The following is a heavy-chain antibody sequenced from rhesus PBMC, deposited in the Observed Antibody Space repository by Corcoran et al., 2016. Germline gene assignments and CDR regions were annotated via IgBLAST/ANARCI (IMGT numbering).Heavy chain of an antibody. CDR1: GGSMRDSYR. V-gene: IGHV4S10*01. CDR2: IYGSTTST. CDR3: AREDGTSRGAEFFKI. D-gene: IGHD1-1*01. Sequence: QVHLQESGPGVVKPSETLSLTCAVSGGSMRDSYRWNWIRQSPGKRLEWIGYIYGSTTSTNYNPSLKSRVTISKDMSKNQFSLNLNSVTAADTAVYFCAREDGTSRGAEFFKIWGQGALVTVSA. J-gene: IGHJ1*01.